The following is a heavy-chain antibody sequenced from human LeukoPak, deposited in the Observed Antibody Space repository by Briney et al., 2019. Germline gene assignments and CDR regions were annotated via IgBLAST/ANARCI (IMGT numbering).Heavy chain of an antibody. J-gene: IGHJ4*02. CDR2: ISGSGGST. CDR3: AKTQGTVYDSSGLDY. Sequence: GSLKLSCAASGFTFSSYAMSWVRPAPGKGLEGVSAISGSGGSTYYADSVKGRFTISRDNSKNTLYLQMNSLRAEDTAVYYCAKTQGTVYDSSGLDYWGQGTLVTVSS. CDR1: GFTFSSYA. V-gene: IGHV3-23*01. D-gene: IGHD3-22*01.